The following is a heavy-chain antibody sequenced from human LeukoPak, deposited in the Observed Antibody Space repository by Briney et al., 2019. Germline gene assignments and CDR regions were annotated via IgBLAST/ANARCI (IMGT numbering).Heavy chain of an antibody. Sequence: SQTLSLTCTVSGGSISSGGYYWSWIRQHPGKGLEWIEYIYYSGSIHYNPSLKSRVTISVDTSKNQFSLKLSSVTAADTAVYYCARAPGVLRYFDWPLTFDYWGQGTLVTVSS. D-gene: IGHD3-9*01. J-gene: IGHJ4*02. CDR1: GGSISSGGYY. CDR2: IYYSGSI. CDR3: ARAPGVLRYFDWPLTFDY. V-gene: IGHV4-31*03.